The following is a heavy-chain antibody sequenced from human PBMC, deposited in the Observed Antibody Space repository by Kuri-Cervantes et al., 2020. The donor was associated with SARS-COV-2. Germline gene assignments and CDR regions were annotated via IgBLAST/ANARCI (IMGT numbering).Heavy chain of an antibody. J-gene: IGHJ6*01. Sequence: LSCTVSGGSISSAGFYWSWIRQHPGKGLEWIGYIYYTGSTYYNPSLKGRVSMSVDTSKTQFSLKLSSVTAADTAVYYCARDRASNYDYYGMDVWGQGGGVTVSS. CDR2: IYYTGST. CDR3: ARDRASNYDYYGMDV. V-gene: IGHV4-31*03. D-gene: IGHD1-26*01. CDR1: GGSISSAGFY.